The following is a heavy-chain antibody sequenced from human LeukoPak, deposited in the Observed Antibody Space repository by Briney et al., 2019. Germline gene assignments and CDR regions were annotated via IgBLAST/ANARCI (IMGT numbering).Heavy chain of an antibody. CDR3: ARGSGIRVGGVISWFDP. Sequence: SETLSLTCAVYGGSFSGYYWSWIRQPPGKGLEWIGEINHSGSTNYNPSLKSRVTISVDTSKNQFSLKLSSVTAADTAVYYCARGSGIRVGGVISWFDPWGQGTLVTVSS. CDR1: GGSFSGYY. J-gene: IGHJ5*02. D-gene: IGHD3-10*01. CDR2: INHSGST. V-gene: IGHV4-34*01.